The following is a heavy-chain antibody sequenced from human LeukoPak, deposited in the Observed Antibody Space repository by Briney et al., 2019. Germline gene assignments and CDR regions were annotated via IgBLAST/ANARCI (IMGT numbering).Heavy chain of an antibody. CDR3: ARDPFSGFDKRVYYFDY. CDR2: ISCRSTYI. V-gene: IGHV3-21*01. J-gene: IGHJ4*02. D-gene: IGHD5-12*01. CDR1: GYRFSTYT. Sequence: GGSLRLSCAASGYRFSTYTMNWVRQAPGKGLEWVSSISCRSTYIYFADSVKGRFTISRDNAKNSLYVQMNSLKAEDTAVYYCARDPFSGFDKRVYYFDYWGQGALVTVSS.